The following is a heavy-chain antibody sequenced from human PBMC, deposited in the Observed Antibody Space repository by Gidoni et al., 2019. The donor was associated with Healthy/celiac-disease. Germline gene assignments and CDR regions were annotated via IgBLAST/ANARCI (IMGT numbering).Heavy chain of an antibody. CDR1: GGSFSGYY. Sequence: QVQLQQWGAGLLKPSETLSLTCAVYGGSFSGYYWSWIRQPPGKGLEWIGEINHSGSTNYNPSLKSRVTISVDTSKNQFSLKLSSVTAADTAVYYCARGQGRYFDWLSRFDYWGQGTLVTVSS. V-gene: IGHV4-34*01. D-gene: IGHD3-9*01. CDR2: INHSGST. CDR3: ARGQGRYFDWLSRFDY. J-gene: IGHJ4*02.